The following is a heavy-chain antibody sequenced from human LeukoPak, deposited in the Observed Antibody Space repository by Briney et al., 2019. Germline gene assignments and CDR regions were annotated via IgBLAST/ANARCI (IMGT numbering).Heavy chain of an antibody. CDR2: SDPEDGET. Sequence: ASVKVSCKVSGYTLTELSMHWVRQAPGKGLEWMGGSDPEDGETIYAQKFQGRVTMTEDTSTDTAYMELRSLRSDDTAVYYCARDQGRIAATRPDYWGQGTLVTVSS. CDR3: ARDQGRIAATRPDY. D-gene: IGHD6-13*01. J-gene: IGHJ4*02. V-gene: IGHV1-24*01. CDR1: GYTLTELS.